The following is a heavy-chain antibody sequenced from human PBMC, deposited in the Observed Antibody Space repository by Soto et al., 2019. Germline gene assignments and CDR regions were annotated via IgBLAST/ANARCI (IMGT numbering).Heavy chain of an antibody. CDR1: GYTFTGYY. Sequence: ASVKVSCKASGYTFTGYYMHWVRQAPGQGLEWMGWINPNSGGTNYAQKFQGRVTMTRDTSISTAYMELSRLRSDDTAVYYCARDFLYYYDSSGYYEGNYWGQGTLVTVSS. CDR2: INPNSGGT. V-gene: IGHV1-2*02. J-gene: IGHJ4*02. D-gene: IGHD3-22*01. CDR3: ARDFLYYYDSSGYYEGNY.